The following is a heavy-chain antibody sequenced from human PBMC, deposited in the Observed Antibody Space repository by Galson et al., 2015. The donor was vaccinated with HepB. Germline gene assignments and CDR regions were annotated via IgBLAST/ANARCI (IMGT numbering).Heavy chain of an antibody. CDR3: AKDGGSSWYGRSDN. J-gene: IGHJ4*02. Sequence: SLRLSCAASGFTLSSYGMHWVRQAPGKGLEWVAVVTYEGSNHYYADSVKGRFTISRDNSKNTLYLQMNSLREDDTAMYYCAKDGGSSWYGRSDNWGQGALVTVSA. CDR1: GFTLSSYG. V-gene: IGHV3-30*18. CDR2: VTYEGSNH. D-gene: IGHD6-13*01.